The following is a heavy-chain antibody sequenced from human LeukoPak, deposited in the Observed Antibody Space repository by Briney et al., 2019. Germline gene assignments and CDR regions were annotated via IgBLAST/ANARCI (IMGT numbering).Heavy chain of an antibody. V-gene: IGHV3-30*04. J-gene: IGHJ4*02. CDR2: ISYDGSNK. CDR3: ARALLWFGELLGTDY. Sequence: GRSLRLSCAASGFTFSSYAMHWVRQAPGKGLEWVAVISYDGSNKCYADSVKGRFTISRDNSKNTLYLQMNSLRAEDTAVYYCARALLWFGELLGTDYWGQGTLVTVSS. D-gene: IGHD3-10*01. CDR1: GFTFSSYA.